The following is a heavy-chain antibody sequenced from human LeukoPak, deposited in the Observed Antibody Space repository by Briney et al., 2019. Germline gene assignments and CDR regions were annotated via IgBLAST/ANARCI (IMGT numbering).Heavy chain of an antibody. CDR2: ISYDGSNK. D-gene: IGHD6-13*01. CDR1: GFTFSSYG. V-gene: IGHV3-30*18. J-gene: IGHJ3*02. CDR3: AKDERPLAAAPSSATI. Sequence: GGSLRLSCAASGFTFSSYGMHWVRQAPGKGLEWVAVISYDGSNKYYADSVKGRFTISRDNSKNTLYLQMNSLRAEDTAVYYCAKDERPLAAAPSSATIWGQGTMVTVSS.